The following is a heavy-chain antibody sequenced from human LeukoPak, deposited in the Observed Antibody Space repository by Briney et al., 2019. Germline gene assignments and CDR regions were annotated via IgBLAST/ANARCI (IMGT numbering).Heavy chain of an antibody. V-gene: IGHV1-8*03. CDR2: MNPNSGNT. D-gene: IGHD3-22*01. CDR3: ARESSGYPEYFQH. Sequence: GASVKVSCKASGYTFTSYDINWVRQATGQGLEWMGWMNPNSGNTGYAQKFQGRVTITRNTSISTAYMELSSLRSEDTAVYYCARESSGYPEYFQHWGQGTLVTVSS. CDR1: GYTFTSYD. J-gene: IGHJ1*01.